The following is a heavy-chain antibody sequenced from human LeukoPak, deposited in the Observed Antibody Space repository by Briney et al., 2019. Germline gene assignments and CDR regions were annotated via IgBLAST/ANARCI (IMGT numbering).Heavy chain of an antibody. V-gene: IGHV3-7*01. J-gene: IGHJ3*02. Sequence: TGGSLRLSRAASGFTFTNYWMSWVRQAPGKGPEWVANIKQDGSEKYYVDSVKGRFTISRDNTKNSLYLQMNSLRAEDTAVYYCARDQGGYYDFWSGYPHDAFDIWGQGTMVTVSS. D-gene: IGHD3-3*01. CDR2: IKQDGSEK. CDR1: GFTFTNYW. CDR3: ARDQGGYYDFWSGYPHDAFDI.